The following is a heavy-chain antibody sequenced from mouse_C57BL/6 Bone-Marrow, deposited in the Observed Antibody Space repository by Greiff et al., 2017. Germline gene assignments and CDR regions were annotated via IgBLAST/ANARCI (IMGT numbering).Heavy chain of an antibody. D-gene: IGHD1-1*01. J-gene: IGHJ2*01. Sequence: EVKLMESGGDLVKPGGSLKLSCAASGFTFSSYGMSWVRQTPDKRLEWVATISGGGSYTYYPDSVKGRFTISRDNAKNTLYLQMSSLKSEDTAMYYCARLRFDYWGQGTTLTVSS. CDR2: ISGGGSYT. V-gene: IGHV5-6*01. CDR1: GFTFSSYG. CDR3: ARLRFDY.